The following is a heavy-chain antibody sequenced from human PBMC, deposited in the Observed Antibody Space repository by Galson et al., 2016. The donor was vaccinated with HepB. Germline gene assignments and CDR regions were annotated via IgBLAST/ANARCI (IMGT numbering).Heavy chain of an antibody. J-gene: IGHJ3*01. D-gene: IGHD3-22*01. CDR2: IHWNDNK. CDR3: AHYYCDHSSFSQIFDV. CDR1: GFSLSTSGVG. V-gene: IGHV2-5*01. Sequence: PALVKPTQPLTLTCTLSGFSLSTSGVGVGWTRQPPGKALEWLGVIHWNDNKEYSTSLRSRLTITKDNSKNLAVLIMTNVDPVYTATYYCAHYYCDHSSFSQIFDVWGQGLLVTVSS.